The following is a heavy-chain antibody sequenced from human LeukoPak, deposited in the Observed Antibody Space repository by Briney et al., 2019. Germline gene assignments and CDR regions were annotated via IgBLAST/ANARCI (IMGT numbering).Heavy chain of an antibody. CDR1: GFTFSSYE. D-gene: IGHD4-17*01. CDR3: ARDRSDYVLEGFWDY. CDR2: ISSSGSTI. Sequence: GGSLRLSCAASGFTFSSYEMNWVRQAPGKGLEWVSYISSSGSTIYYADSVKGRFTISRDNAKNSLYLQMNSLRAEDTAVYYCARDRSDYVLEGFWDYWGQGTLVTVSS. V-gene: IGHV3-48*03. J-gene: IGHJ4*02.